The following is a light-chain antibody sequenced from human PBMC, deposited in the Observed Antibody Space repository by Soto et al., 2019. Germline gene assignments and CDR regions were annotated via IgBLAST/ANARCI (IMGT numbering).Light chain of an antibody. CDR3: QQYGSSGT. CDR1: QRFSSN. CDR2: GAS. J-gene: IGKJ1*01. Sequence: DIVMAQSIATLSVSPGERATLSCRASQRFSSNLAWYQQKPGQAPRLLIYGASTRATGVPARFSGSGSGTEFTLTISSLQSEDFAVYYCQQYGSSGTFGQGSKVDIK. V-gene: IGKV3-15*01.